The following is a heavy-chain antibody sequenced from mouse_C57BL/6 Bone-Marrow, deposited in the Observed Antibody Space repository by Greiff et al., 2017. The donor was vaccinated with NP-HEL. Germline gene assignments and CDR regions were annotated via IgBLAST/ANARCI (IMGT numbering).Heavy chain of an antibody. J-gene: IGHJ2*01. CDR2: IDPSDSYT. V-gene: IGHV1-50*01. D-gene: IGHD1-1*01. Sequence: QVQLQQSGAELVKPGASVKLSCKASGYTFTSYWMQWVKQRPGQGLEWIGEIDPSDSYTNYNQKFKGKATLTVDTSSSTAYMQLSSLTSEDSAVYYCASITTVFDYWGQGTTLTVSS. CDR3: ASITTVFDY. CDR1: GYTFTSYW.